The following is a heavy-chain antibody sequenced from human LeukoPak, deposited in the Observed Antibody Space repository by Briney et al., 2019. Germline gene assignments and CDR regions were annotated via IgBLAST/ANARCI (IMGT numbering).Heavy chain of an antibody. D-gene: IGHD2-2*01. V-gene: IGHV3-23*01. CDR3: AKQSSTSCYADADY. CDR1: GFTFSNAW. J-gene: IGHJ4*02. Sequence: GGSLRLSCAASGFTFSNAWMNWVRQAPGKGLEWVSAISGSGGSTYYADSVKGRFTISRDNSKNTLYLQMNSLRAEDTAVYYCAKQSSTSCYADADYWGQGTLVTVSS. CDR2: ISGSGGST.